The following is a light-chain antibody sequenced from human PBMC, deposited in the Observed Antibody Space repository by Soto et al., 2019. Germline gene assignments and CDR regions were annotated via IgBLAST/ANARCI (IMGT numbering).Light chain of an antibody. V-gene: IGKV3-15*01. CDR2: RAS. Sequence: EVVLTQSPATLSVSPGEGATLSCRASQSVNVLLAWYQQKPGQAPRLLIYRASTRATGVPARFSGSGSETEFTLTFGTLQSGDFAVYYGQQYNNSPIAFGQGTRLEMK. CDR1: QSVNVL. CDR3: QQYNNSPIA. J-gene: IGKJ5*01.